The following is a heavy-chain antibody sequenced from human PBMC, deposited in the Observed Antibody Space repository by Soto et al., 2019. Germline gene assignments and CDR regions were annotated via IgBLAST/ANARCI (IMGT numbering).Heavy chain of an antibody. CDR3: AGLAGDGDAFGT. J-gene: IGHJ3*02. V-gene: IGHV1-69*02. D-gene: IGHD7-27*01. CDR2: IIPIRGIA. Sequence: QVQLVQSGAEVKKPGSSVKVSCKASGGTFSSYTISWVRQAPGQGLEWMGRIIPIRGIANYARKFQGRVTITADKATSTGYMELSSLRSEDTAVYCGAGLAGDGDAFGTWGQGTKVTVSS. CDR1: GGTFSSYT.